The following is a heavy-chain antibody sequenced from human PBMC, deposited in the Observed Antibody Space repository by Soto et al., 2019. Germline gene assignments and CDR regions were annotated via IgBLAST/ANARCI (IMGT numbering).Heavy chain of an antibody. Sequence: PSETLSLTCAVYGGSFSGYYWSWIRQPPGKGLEWIGEINHSGSTNYNPSLKSRVTISVDTSKNQFSLKLSSVTAADTAVYYCARVKGSGYHNWFDPWGQGTLVT. D-gene: IGHD3-22*01. J-gene: IGHJ5*02. CDR2: INHSGST. V-gene: IGHV4-34*01. CDR3: ARVKGSGYHNWFDP. CDR1: GGSFSGYY.